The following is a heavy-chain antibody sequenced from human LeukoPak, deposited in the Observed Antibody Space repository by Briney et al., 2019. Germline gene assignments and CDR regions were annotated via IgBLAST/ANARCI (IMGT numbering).Heavy chain of an antibody. CDR3: ARKGSGSYGY. D-gene: IGHD1-26*01. CDR2: ISSSSSTI. Sequence: HPGGSLRLSCAASGFTFSSYSMNWVRQAPGKGLEWVSYISSSSSTIYYADSVKGRFTISRDNAKNSLYLQMNSLRAEDTAVYYCARKGSGSYGYWGQGTLVTVSS. CDR1: GFTFSSYS. J-gene: IGHJ4*02. V-gene: IGHV3-48*04.